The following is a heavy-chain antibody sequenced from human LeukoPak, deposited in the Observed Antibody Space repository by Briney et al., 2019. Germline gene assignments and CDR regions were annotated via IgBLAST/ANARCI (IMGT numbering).Heavy chain of an antibody. CDR2: ISAHDGTR. J-gene: IGHJ4*02. Sequence: GASVKVSCKASGYTFTNYGITWVRQAPGRGLEWMGWISAHDGTRNYALKHEDRVTMTTDTSTSTAYMELRGLRSDDTAVYYYARRSTLYSSGRFYFDYWGQGTLVTVSS. V-gene: IGHV1-18*01. CDR3: ARRSTLYSSGRFYFDY. CDR1: GYTFTNYG. D-gene: IGHD6-19*01.